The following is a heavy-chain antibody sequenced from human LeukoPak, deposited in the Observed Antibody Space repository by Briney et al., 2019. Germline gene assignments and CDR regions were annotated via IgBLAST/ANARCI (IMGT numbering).Heavy chain of an antibody. J-gene: IGHJ4*02. CDR2: IYYSGST. V-gene: IGHV4-39*01. CDR3: ARRTGGSYHFDY. CDR1: GXSISSSSYY. D-gene: IGHD1-26*01. Sequence: PSETLSLTCTVSGXSISSSSYYWGWIRQPPGKGLEWIGSIYYSGSTYYNPSLKSRVTISVDTSKNQFSLKLSSVTAADTTVYYCARRTGGSYHFDYWGQGTLVTVSS.